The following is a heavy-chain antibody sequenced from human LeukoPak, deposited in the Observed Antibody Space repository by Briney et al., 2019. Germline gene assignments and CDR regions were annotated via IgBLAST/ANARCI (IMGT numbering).Heavy chain of an antibody. V-gene: IGHV4-4*07. Sequence: SETLSLSCTVSGGSISSYYWSWIRQPAGKGLEWIGRIYTSGSTGYNPSLKSRVTMSVDTSKNKFSLKLCSLSAADTRVYYCARVDLRAAYFDYWGQGTLVTVSS. D-gene: IGHD5-12*01. CDR1: GGSISSYY. CDR3: ARVDLRAAYFDY. J-gene: IGHJ4*02. CDR2: IYTSGST.